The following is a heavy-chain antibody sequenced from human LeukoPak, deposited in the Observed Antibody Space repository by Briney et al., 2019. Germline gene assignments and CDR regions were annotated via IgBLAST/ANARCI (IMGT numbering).Heavy chain of an antibody. CDR1: GYTFTSYG. CDR3: ARIQKCIAAAGTPSACDY. D-gene: IGHD6-13*01. Sequence: GASVKVSCKASGYTFTSYGISWARQAPGQGLEWMGWISAYNGNTNYAQKLQGRVTMTTDTSTSTAYMELRSLRSDDTAVYYCARIQKCIAAAGTPSACDYWGQGTLVTVSS. V-gene: IGHV1-18*01. CDR2: ISAYNGNT. J-gene: IGHJ4*02.